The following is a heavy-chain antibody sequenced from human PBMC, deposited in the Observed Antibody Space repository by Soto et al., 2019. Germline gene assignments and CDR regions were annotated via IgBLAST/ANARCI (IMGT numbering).Heavy chain of an antibody. CDR1: GFNFNDSA. D-gene: IGHD6-13*01. Sequence: EVQLVESGGGLVQPGGSLKVSCEASGFNFNDSAIHWVRQASGKGLEWVGRIRSKANTYATTYAASVKGRFIISRDDSKNTAYLQMKSLKIDDTAVYYCSRKVAGAADRPSHFYGMDVWGHGTTVTVSS. CDR3: SRKVAGAADRPSHFYGMDV. J-gene: IGHJ6*02. CDR2: IRSKANTYAT. V-gene: IGHV3-73*02.